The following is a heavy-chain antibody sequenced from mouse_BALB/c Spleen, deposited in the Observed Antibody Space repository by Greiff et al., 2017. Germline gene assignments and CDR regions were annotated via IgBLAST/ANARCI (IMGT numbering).Heavy chain of an antibody. CDR3: ARGGDGYPFAY. D-gene: IGHD2-3*01. CDR2: INPSNGRT. J-gene: IGHJ3*01. CDR1: GYTFTSYW. V-gene: IGHV1S81*02. Sequence: VQLQQPGAELVKPGASVKLSCKASGYTFTSYWMHWVKQRPGQGLEWIGEINPSNGRTNYNEKFKSKATLTVDKSSSTAYMQLSSLTSEDSAVHYCARGGDGYPFAYWGQGTLVTVSA.